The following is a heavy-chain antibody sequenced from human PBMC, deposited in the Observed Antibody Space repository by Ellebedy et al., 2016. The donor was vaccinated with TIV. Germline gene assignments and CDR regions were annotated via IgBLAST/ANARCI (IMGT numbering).Heavy chain of an antibody. V-gene: IGHV3-30-3*01. CDR1: GFTFSLYS. CDR3: ARATGDCSGGTCYSDMDV. J-gene: IGHJ6*03. Sequence: GESLKISCAASGFTFSLYSMHWVRQAPGKGLEWVAVISYDGSNAYYGDSVRGRFTISRDSSKNTLYLQMTSLRTEDTAVYYCARATGDCSGGTCYSDMDVWGKGTTVTFSS. D-gene: IGHD2-15*01. CDR2: ISYDGSNA.